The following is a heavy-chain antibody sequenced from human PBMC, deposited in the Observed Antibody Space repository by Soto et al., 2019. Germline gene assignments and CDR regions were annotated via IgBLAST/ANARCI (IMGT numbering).Heavy chain of an antibody. CDR3: ARGSADGDHVDY. CDR1: GGTFSSYT. D-gene: IGHD4-17*01. V-gene: IGHV1-69*02. Sequence: QVQLVQSGAEVKKPGSSVKVSCKASGGTFSSYTISWVRQAPGQGLEWMGRINPILGIANYAQKFQGRVTITADKSTTTAYMGLSSLRSEDTAVYYCARGSADGDHVDYWGQGTLVTVSS. CDR2: INPILGIA. J-gene: IGHJ4*02.